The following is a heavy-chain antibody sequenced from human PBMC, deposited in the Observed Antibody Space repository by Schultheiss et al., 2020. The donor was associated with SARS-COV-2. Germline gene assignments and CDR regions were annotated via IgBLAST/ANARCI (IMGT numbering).Heavy chain of an antibody. Sequence: GESLKISCAASGFTFSSYWMSWVRQAPGKGLEWVANIKQDGSEKYYVDSVKGRFTISRDNAKNSLYLQMNSLRAEDTAVYYCARDSSLVGATSDYWGQGTLVTVSS. D-gene: IGHD1-26*01. CDR1: GFTFSSYW. CDR2: IKQDGSEK. J-gene: IGHJ4*02. V-gene: IGHV3-7*01. CDR3: ARDSSLVGATSDY.